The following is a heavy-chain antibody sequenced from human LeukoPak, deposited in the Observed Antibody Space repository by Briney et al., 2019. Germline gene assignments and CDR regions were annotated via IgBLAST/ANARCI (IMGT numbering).Heavy chain of an antibody. CDR3: ARVILWGRGFDH. Sequence: SQTLTLTCAISGDSVSNNNIAWNWIRQSPSRGLVWLRRTFYRSDWETDYAESLASRLYIKADTFTNQVSMQLRSVTPEDTAVYYCARVILWGRGFDHWGQGSLVTVSS. D-gene: IGHD3-16*01. CDR2: TFYRSDWET. J-gene: IGHJ4*02. V-gene: IGHV6-1*01. CDR1: GDSVSNNNIA.